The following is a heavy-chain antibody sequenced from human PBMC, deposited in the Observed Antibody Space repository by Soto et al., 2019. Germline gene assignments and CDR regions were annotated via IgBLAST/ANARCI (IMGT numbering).Heavy chain of an antibody. CDR3: ARAYDFWSGSLDS. J-gene: IGHJ4*02. CDR1: GGSVSSGDYT. Sequence: QLQLQESGSGLVRPSQTLSLTCTVSGGSVSSGDYTWNWIRQSPGKGLEWIGYISQSGSTDYNPSLMSRVTISVDRSKNQFSLRLSSVTAADTAFYFCARAYDFWSGSLDSWGQGTLVTVSS. CDR2: ISQSGST. V-gene: IGHV4-30-2*06. D-gene: IGHD3-3*01.